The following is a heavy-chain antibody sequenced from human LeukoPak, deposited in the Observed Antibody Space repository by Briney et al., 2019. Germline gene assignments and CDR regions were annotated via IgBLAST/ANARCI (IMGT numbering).Heavy chain of an antibody. CDR1: GFTFSSYG. V-gene: IGHV3-30*02. CDR2: IRYDGSNK. D-gene: IGHD1-1*01. Sequence: GGSLILSCAASGFTFSSYGMHWVRQAPGKGLEWVAFIRYDGSNKYYADSVKGRFTISRDNSKNTLYLQMNSLRAEETAVYYCAKVLMAYNWNDVPDYWGQGTLVTVSS. CDR3: AKVLMAYNWNDVPDY. J-gene: IGHJ4*02.